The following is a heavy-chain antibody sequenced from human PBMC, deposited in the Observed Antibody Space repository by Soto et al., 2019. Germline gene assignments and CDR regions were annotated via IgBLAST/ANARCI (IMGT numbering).Heavy chain of an antibody. J-gene: IGHJ4*02. CDR3: TGEVASGY. CDR2: ISRDGGTK. D-gene: IGHD3-10*01. V-gene: IGHV3-30*03. Sequence: QVQLVESGGGVVQPGRSLRLSCAVSGFTVSTYGMHWVRQAPGKGLEWVAVISRDGGTKYYADSVKGRFTISRDNSRNTLVLEMNSLRGDDVAVYYCTGEVASGYWGQGPLVTVSS. CDR1: GFTVSTYG.